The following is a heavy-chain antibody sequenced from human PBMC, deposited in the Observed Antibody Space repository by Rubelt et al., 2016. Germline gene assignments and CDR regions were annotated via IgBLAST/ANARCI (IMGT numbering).Heavy chain of an antibody. CDR3: ARGHSSSGWYY. Sequence: QVQLQESGPGLVKPSETLSLTCTVSGCSISSGYYWGWIRQPPTKGLEWFGSISHTGNTTYNPSLTRRVTISVDTSKNPFARKLGSVTAADTAVYYCARGHSSSGWYYWGQGALVTVSS. J-gene: IGHJ4*02. CDR1: GCSISSGYY. D-gene: IGHD6-19*01. CDR2: ISHTGNT. V-gene: IGHV4-38-2*02.